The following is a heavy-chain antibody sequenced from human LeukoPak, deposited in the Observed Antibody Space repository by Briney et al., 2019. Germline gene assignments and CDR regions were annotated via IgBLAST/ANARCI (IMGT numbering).Heavy chain of an antibody. V-gene: IGHV1-18*01. CDR3: ARAARGFLESHFDY. D-gene: IGHD3-3*01. J-gene: IGHJ4*02. Sequence: ASVKVSCKASGYSFTRCGISRVRQAPGQGLEWMGWISGNNDNPNYAQKLQGRVTMTTDISTSTAYMELRSLRSDDTAVYYCARAARGFLESHFDYWGQGTLVTVSS. CDR1: GYSFTRCG. CDR2: ISGNNDNP.